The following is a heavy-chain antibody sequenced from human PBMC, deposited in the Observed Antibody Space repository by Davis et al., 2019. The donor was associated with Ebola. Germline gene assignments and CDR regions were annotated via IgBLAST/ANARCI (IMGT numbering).Heavy chain of an antibody. CDR3: VKDRGFLIRDFDY. D-gene: IGHD3-10*01. J-gene: IGHJ4*02. CDR2: ISTNGETT. Sequence: GESLKISCSASGFTFSSYAMHWVRQAPGKGLESVARISTNGETTYYADSVKGRFTISRDNSKDTLYLQMRSLRTEDTAVYYCVKDRGFLIRDFDYWGQGALVTVSS. V-gene: IGHV3-64D*06. CDR1: GFTFSSYA.